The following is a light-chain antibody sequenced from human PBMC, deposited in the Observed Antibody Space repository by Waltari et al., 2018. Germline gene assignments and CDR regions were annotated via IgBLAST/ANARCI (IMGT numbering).Light chain of an antibody. J-gene: IGKJ1*01. CDR2: ATS. CDR3: QQSYTSPWT. V-gene: IGKV1-39*01. Sequence: DIQMTQSPSSLSASVGDRVTITCRASQSISTYLNWYQQIPGKAPNLLIYATSKLQSGVPSRFSGSGSGTHFTLTISSLQPEDFSIYYCQQSYTSPWTFGQGTRVEIK. CDR1: QSISTY.